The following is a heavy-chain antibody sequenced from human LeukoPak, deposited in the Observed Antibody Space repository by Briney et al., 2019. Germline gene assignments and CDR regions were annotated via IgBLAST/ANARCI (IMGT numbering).Heavy chain of an antibody. J-gene: IGHJ4*02. Sequence: SVKVSCKTSGGTFSSYAFSWMRQAPGQGLEWVGRIIPIYNPVDYTQRFQGRVTITADESTNTVYLELSSVRYDDTAVYYCAREPLGCGGDCHFDYWGQGTLVTVSS. V-gene: IGHV1-69*15. CDR1: GGTFSSYA. CDR2: IIPIYNPV. D-gene: IGHD2-21*02. CDR3: AREPLGCGGDCHFDY.